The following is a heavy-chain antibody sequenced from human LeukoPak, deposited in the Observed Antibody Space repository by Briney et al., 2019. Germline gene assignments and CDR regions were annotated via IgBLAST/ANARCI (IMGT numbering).Heavy chain of an antibody. CDR3: ARGQRTYYYGSGSYYNALGFDY. D-gene: IGHD3-10*01. CDR1: GGSFSGYY. V-gene: IGHV4-34*01. Sequence: SETLSHTCAVYGGSFSGYYWSWIRQPPGKGLEWIGEINHSGSTNYNPSLKSRVTISVDTSKNQFSLKLSSVTAADTAVYYCARGQRTYYYGSGSYYNALGFDYWGQGTLVTVSS. CDR2: INHSGST. J-gene: IGHJ4*02.